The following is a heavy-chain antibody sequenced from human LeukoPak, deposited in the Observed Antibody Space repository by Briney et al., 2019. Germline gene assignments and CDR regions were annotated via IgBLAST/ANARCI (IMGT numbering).Heavy chain of an antibody. CDR3: AKDIKKQQPTNWFDP. Sequence: GGSLRLSCAASGFTVSSNYMSWVRQAPGKGLEWVSVIYSGGSTYYADSVKGRFTISRDNSKNTLYLQMNSLRAEDTAVYYCAKDIKKQQPTNWFDPWGQGTLVTVSS. D-gene: IGHD6-13*01. V-gene: IGHV3-53*01. CDR1: GFTVSSNY. CDR2: IYSGGST. J-gene: IGHJ5*02.